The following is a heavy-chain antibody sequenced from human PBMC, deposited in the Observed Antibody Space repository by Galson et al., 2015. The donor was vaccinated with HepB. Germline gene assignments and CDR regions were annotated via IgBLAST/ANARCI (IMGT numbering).Heavy chain of an antibody. CDR2: INAGNGNT. D-gene: IGHD2-2*01. Sequence: QSGAEVKKPGASVKVSCKASGYTFTSYAMHWVRQAPGQRLEWMGWINAGNGNTKYSQKFQGRVTITRDTSASTAYMELSSLRSEDTAVYYCARDRRYCSSTSCPNYFDYWGQGTLVTVSS. CDR1: GYTFTSYA. J-gene: IGHJ4*02. V-gene: IGHV1-3*01. CDR3: ARDRRYCSSTSCPNYFDY.